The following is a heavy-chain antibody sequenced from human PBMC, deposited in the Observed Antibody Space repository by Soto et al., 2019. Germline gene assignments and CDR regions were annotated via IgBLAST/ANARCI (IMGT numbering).Heavy chain of an antibody. J-gene: IGHJ4*02. V-gene: IGHV3-53*01. CDR3: PRSPGYPHLDF. CDR2: IYSGGST. Sequence: EVQLVESGGGLTQPGGSLRVSCAASGFTVSSNYMSWVHQAPGKGLEWVSVIYSGGSTYYADSVKGRFTISRDNSKNTLYLQMNSLRAEDTAVYYCPRSPGYPHLDFWGQGTLVTVSS. D-gene: IGHD3-16*02. CDR1: GFTVSSNY.